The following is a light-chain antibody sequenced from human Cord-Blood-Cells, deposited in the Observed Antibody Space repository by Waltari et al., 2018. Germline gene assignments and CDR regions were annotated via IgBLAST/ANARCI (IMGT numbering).Light chain of an antibody. CDR3: AAWDDSLSGYV. Sequence: QSVLTQPPSASGTPGQRVTISCSGSSSNLGSNYVYWYQQLPGTAPKLRIYRNNQRPSGVPDRFSGSKSGTSASLAISGLRSEDEADYYCAAWDDSLSGYVFGTGTKVTVL. J-gene: IGLJ1*01. CDR1: SSNLGSNY. V-gene: IGLV1-47*01. CDR2: RNN.